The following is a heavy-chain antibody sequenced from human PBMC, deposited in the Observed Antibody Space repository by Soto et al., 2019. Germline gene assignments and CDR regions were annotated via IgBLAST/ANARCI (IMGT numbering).Heavy chain of an antibody. V-gene: IGHV1-3*01. CDR2: INAGNGNT. CDR3: ARGLGLYYFDY. J-gene: IGHJ4*02. Sequence: ASVKVSCKASGYTFTSYAMHWVRQAPGQRLEWMGWINAGNGNTKYSRKFQGRVTITRDTSASTAYMGLSSLRSEDTAVYYCARGLGLYYFDYWGQGTLVTVSS. CDR1: GYTFTSYA. D-gene: IGHD1-26*01.